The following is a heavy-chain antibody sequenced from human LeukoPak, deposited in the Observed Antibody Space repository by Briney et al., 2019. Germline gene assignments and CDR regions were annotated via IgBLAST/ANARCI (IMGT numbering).Heavy chain of an antibody. CDR2: IIPIFGTA. J-gene: IGHJ4*02. Sequence: SVKVSCKASGGTFSSYAISWVRQAPGQGLEWMGRIIPIFGTANYAQKLQGGVTITTDESTSTAYMELSSLRSEDTAVYYCARDLYYYDSSGYPSPFDYWGQGTLVTVSS. CDR1: GGTFSSYA. V-gene: IGHV1-69*05. D-gene: IGHD3-22*01. CDR3: ARDLYYYDSSGYPSPFDY.